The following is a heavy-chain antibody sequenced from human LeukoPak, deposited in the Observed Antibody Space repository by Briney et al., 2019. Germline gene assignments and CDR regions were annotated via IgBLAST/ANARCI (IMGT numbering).Heavy chain of an antibody. J-gene: IGHJ4*02. CDR1: GFTFSTYW. CDR2: IKEDGSAT. Sequence: GGSLRLSCAASGFTFSTYWMTWVRQAPGKGPEWGANIKEDGSATYYVDSVKGRFTISRDNAKKSLYLQMNSLRAEDTAVYYCARDSPGYLAYDSWGQGTLVTVSS. V-gene: IGHV3-7*04. CDR3: ARDSPGYLAYDS. D-gene: IGHD1-1*01.